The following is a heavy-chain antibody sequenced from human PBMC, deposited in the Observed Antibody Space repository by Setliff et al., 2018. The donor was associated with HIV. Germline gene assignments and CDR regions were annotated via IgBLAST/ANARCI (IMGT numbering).Heavy chain of an antibody. D-gene: IGHD3-16*01. CDR1: AFSFSLYA. J-gene: IGHJ3*02. Sequence: GGSLRLSCRASAFSFSLYAMSWVRQAPGKGLEWVAATGGSGESARYGESVKGRFTIFRDNSKNMLYLQMNSLRAEDTAVYYWAKMGSPVGPDAFDIWGQGTMVTVSS. CDR2: TGGSGESA. V-gene: IGHV3-23*01. CDR3: AKMGSPVGPDAFDI.